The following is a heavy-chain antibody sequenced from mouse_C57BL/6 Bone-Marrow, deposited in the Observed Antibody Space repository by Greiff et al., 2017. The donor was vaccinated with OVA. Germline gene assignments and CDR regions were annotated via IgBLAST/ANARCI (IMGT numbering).Heavy chain of an antibody. J-gene: IGHJ1*03. CDR3: TRSDYYGSDYGWYVDV. CDR1: GYTFTNSW. D-gene: IGHD1-1*01. V-gene: IGHV1-63*01. CDR2: IYPGGGYT. Sequence: QVQLKESGAELVRPGTSVKMSCKASGYTFTNSWIGWAKQRPGHGLEWIGDIYPGGGYTNYNEKFKGKATLTADKSSSTAYMQFSSLPSEGSAIYYCTRSDYYGSDYGWYVDVWGTGTTVTVSS.